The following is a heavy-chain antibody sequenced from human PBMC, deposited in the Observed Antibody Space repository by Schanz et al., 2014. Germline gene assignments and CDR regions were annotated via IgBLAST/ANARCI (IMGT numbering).Heavy chain of an antibody. CDR1: GFTFSDYY. J-gene: IGHJ4*02. V-gene: IGHV3-11*05. CDR3: ARDLISSGWYG. CDR2: ISGSSIHK. D-gene: IGHD6-19*01. Sequence: QVYLVESGGDLVKPGGSLRLSCAASGFTFSDYYMAWIRQAPGKGLEWVSHISGSSIHKNYADSVKGRFSISRDNGETSVYLQINSLRVEDTAVYYCARDLISSGWYGWGQGTLVIVSS.